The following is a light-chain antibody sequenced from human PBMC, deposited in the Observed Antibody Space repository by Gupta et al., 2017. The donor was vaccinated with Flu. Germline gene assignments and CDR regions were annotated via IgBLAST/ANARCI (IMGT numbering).Light chain of an antibody. CDR1: QTITTN. J-gene: IGKJ2*01. V-gene: IGKV3-15*01. Sequence: EIVMTQSPAILSVSPGERATLSCRASQTITTNLAWYQQKPGQAPMLLISDASPRATAVPVRFSGSGSGTEFTLTISSLQSEDFAVYYCQQYKNWPPMYTFGQGTTLEI. CDR3: QQYKNWPPMYT. CDR2: DAS.